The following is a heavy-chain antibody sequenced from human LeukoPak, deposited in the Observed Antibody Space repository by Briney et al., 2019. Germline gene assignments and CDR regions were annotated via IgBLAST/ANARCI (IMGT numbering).Heavy chain of an antibody. CDR2: INPNSGGT. V-gene: IGHV1-2*02. Sequence: ASVKVSCKASGYTFTGYYMHWVRQAPGQGLEWMGWINPNSGGTNYAQKFQGRVTMTRDTSISTAYMELSRLRSDDTAVYYCARDARRSSSWPPTTNWFDPWGQGTLVTVSS. CDR3: ARDARRSSSWPPTTNWFDP. D-gene: IGHD6-13*01. CDR1: GYTFTGYY. J-gene: IGHJ5*02.